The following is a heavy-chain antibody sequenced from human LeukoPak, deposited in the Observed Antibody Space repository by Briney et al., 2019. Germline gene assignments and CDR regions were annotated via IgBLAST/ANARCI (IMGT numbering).Heavy chain of an antibody. CDR1: GFTFSSIA. CDR2: ISGSGGGT. J-gene: IGHJ3*02. Sequence: GGSLRLSCAASGFTFSSIAMSWVRQAPDKGLEWVSTISGSGGGTYYADSVRGRFTISRDETRNSLYLQMNSLRDDDTAMYFCARLLLVGAPYAFDIWGQGTMVTVSS. D-gene: IGHD1-26*01. CDR3: ARLLLVGAPYAFDI. V-gene: IGHV3-23*01.